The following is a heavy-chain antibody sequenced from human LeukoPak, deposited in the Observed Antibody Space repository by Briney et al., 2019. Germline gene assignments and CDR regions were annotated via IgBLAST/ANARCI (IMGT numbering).Heavy chain of an antibody. CDR1: GGSFSGYY. J-gene: IGHJ4*02. V-gene: IGHV4-34*01. CDR3: ARGRYYDSSGYYRPLPRPRLQSFDY. D-gene: IGHD3-22*01. Sequence: SETLSLTCAVYGGSFSGYYWSWIRQPPGKGLEWIGEINHSGSTNYNPSLKSRVTISVDTSKNQFSLKLSSVTAADTAVYYCARGRYYDSSGYYRPLPRPRLQSFDYWGQGTLVTVSS. CDR2: INHSGST.